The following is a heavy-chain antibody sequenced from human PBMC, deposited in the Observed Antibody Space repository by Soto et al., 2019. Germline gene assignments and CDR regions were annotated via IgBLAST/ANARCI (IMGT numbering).Heavy chain of an antibody. D-gene: IGHD3-9*01. CDR1: GFTFSSYA. Sequence: EVQLLESGGGLVQPGESLRLSCAASGFTFSSYAMSWVRQAPGKGLEWVSAISGSGGSTYYADSVKGRFTISRDNSKNTLYLQMNSLRADDTAVYYCAKGKYYDILTGDPHDAFNIWGQGTMVTVSS. V-gene: IGHV3-23*01. CDR3: AKGKYYDILTGDPHDAFNI. J-gene: IGHJ3*02. CDR2: ISGSGGST.